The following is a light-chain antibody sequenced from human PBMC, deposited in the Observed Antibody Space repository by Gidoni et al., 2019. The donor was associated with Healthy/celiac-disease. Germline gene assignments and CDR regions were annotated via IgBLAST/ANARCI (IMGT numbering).Light chain of an antibody. CDR3: QQSYSTRWT. J-gene: IGKJ1*01. CDR1: QSISSY. CDR2: AAS. V-gene: IGKV1-39*01. Sequence: DLQMTQSPSSLSASVGDRVAITCRASQSISSYLNWYQQKPGKAPTLLIYAASSLQSGVPSRFSGRGSGTDFTLTISSLQPEYVATYSCQQSYSTRWTFGQGTKVEIK.